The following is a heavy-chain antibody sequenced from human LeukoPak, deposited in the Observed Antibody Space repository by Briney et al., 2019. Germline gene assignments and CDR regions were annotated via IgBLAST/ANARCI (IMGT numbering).Heavy chain of an antibody. CDR3: ARHLGYCSSTSCYSWFDP. CDR2: IYYSGST. CDR1: GGSISSYY. D-gene: IGHD2-2*01. Sequence: SETLSLTCTVSGGSISSYYWSWLRQPPGKGLEWIGDIYYSGSTNYNPSLKSRVTISVDTSKNQFSLKLSSVTAADTAVYYCARHLGYCSSTSCYSWFDPWGQGTLVTVSS. J-gene: IGHJ5*02. V-gene: IGHV4-59*08.